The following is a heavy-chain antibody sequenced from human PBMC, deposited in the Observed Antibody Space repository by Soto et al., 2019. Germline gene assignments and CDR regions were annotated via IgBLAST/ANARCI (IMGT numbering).Heavy chain of an antibody. D-gene: IGHD6-13*01. V-gene: IGHV1-3*01. J-gene: IGHJ5*02. CDR3: ARGNREQLVQQYNCFDP. Sequence: GASVKVSCKASGYTFTSYAMHWVRQAPGQRFEWMGWINAGNGNTKYSQKFQGRVTITRDTSASTAYMELSSLRSEDTAVYYCARGNREQLVQQYNCFDPWGQGTLVTVSS. CDR2: INAGNGNT. CDR1: GYTFTSYA.